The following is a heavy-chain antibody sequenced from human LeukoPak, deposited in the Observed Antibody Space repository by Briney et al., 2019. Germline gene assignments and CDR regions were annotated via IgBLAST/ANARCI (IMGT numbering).Heavy chain of an antibody. CDR3: ARDLDYDSSRSDAFGI. D-gene: IGHD3-22*01. J-gene: IGHJ3*02. CDR2: IHYSGVT. CDR1: GGSISGYF. Sequence: SETLSLTCTVSGGSISGYFWSWIRQPPGKGLEWIGYIHYSGVTKYNPSLRSRATISLDTSRNQFSLNLSSVTAADTAVYYCARDLDYDSSRSDAFGIWGQGTMVSVSS. V-gene: IGHV4-59*01.